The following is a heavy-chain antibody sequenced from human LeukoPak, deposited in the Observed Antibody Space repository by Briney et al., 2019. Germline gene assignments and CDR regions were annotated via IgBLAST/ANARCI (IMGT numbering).Heavy chain of an antibody. CDR2: TSASGGSK. CDR3: ANARSGGYHEEFDY. J-gene: IGHJ4*02. D-gene: IGHD6-19*01. V-gene: IGHV3-23*01. CDR1: VLTFTTYA. Sequence: PGGSLRLSCADSVLTFTTYAMSGVRQPPGKGLEWVSATSASGGSKFYAYSAKRGFHVPGDNSKHTLYLPRNSRIAEDAPVYDCANARSGGYHEEFDYWGQGTPVTVSS.